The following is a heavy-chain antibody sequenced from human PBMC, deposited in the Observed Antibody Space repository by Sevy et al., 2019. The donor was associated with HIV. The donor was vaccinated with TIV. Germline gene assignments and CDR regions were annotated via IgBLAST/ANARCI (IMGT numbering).Heavy chain of an antibody. CDR1: GFTFSDYY. CDR3: TTHPSLSFAMMVVAEGGMDV. V-gene: IGHV3-11*01. CDR2: ISSSGSTI. J-gene: IGHJ6*02. Sequence: GGSLRLSCAASGFTFSDYYMSWIRQAPGKGLEWVSYISSSGSTIYYADSVKGRFTISRDNTKNSLYLQMNSLRAEDTAVYYCTTHPSLSFAMMVVAEGGMDVWGQGTTVTVSS. D-gene: IGHD3-22*01.